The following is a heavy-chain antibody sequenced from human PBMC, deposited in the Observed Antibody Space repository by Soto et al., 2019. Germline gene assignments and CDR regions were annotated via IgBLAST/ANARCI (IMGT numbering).Heavy chain of an antibody. V-gene: IGHV4-4*02. CDR1: GGSISSSNW. CDR3: ARGNQVYGYAFDI. CDR2: IYHSGST. Sequence: SETLSLTCAVSGGSISSSNWWSWVRQPPGKGLEWIGEIYHSGSTNYNPSLKRRNTISVDKPKHQFSLKVSSGPAADTAVYYCARGNQVYGYAFDIWGQGTMVTVSS. J-gene: IGHJ3*02. D-gene: IGHD3-10*01.